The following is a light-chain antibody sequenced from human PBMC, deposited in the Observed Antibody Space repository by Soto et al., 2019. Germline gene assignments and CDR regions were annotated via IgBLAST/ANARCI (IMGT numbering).Light chain of an antibody. J-gene: IGKJ1*01. CDR3: QHFGTSPTWT. CDR1: QSVSSSY. CDR2: TAS. Sequence: EIVLTQSPGTLSLSPGERATLSCRASQSVSSSYLVWYQQKPGQAPRLLIYTASSRAPGIPDRFSGSGSGTDFTLTINKLEPEAFAVYYCQHFGTSPTWTFGQGTKVEIK. V-gene: IGKV3-20*01.